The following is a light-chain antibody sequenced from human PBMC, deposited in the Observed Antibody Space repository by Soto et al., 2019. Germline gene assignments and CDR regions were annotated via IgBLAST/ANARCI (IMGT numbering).Light chain of an antibody. CDR2: EVS. V-gene: IGLV2-14*01. CDR3: SSYTRNSTLV. J-gene: IGLJ2*01. CDR1: SSDVGGYNY. Sequence: QSALTQPASVSGSPGQPITISCTGTSSDVGGYNYVSWYQQHPGKAPKLMIYEVSNRPSGVSNRFSGSKSGNTASLTISGLQADDEADYYRSSYTRNSTLVFGGGTKLTVL.